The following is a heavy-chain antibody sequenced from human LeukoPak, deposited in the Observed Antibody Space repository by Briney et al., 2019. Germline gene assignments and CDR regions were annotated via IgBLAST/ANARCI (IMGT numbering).Heavy chain of an antibody. D-gene: IGHD2-15*01. V-gene: IGHV3-53*01. CDR2: IYSGGNI. J-gene: IGHJ4*02. CDR1: GFTVSSTY. Sequence: GGSLRLSCAASGFTVSSTYMSWVRQVPGKGLEWVSVIYSGGNIYYIESVKGRFTISRDTSKNTLYLQMNSLRAEDTAVYFCAGRHCSGGGCYLAGADPFDYWGQGTLVTVSS. CDR3: AGRHCSGGGCYLAGADPFDY.